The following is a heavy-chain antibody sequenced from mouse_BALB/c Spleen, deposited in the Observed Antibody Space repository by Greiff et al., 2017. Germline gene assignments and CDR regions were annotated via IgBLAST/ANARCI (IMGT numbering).Heavy chain of an antibody. CDR2: INPYNGDT. D-gene: IGHD1-1*01. V-gene: IGHV1-20*02. CDR3: ARFITTVGGYFDV. Sequence: EVMLVESGPELVKPGASVKISCKASGYSFTGYFMNWVMQSHGKSLEWIGRINPYNGDTFYNQKFKGKATLTVDKSSSTAHMELRSLASEDSAVYYCARFITTVGGYFDVWGAGTTVTVSS. CDR1: GYSFTGYF. J-gene: IGHJ1*01.